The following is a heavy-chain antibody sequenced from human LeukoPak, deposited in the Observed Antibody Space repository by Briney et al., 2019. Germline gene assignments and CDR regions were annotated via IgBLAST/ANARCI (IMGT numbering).Heavy chain of an antibody. CDR2: ISSGSSSI. CDR1: GFTFSSCS. D-gene: IGHD5-18*01. V-gene: IGHV3-48*01. CDR3: ARSRALWLPKGMDV. J-gene: IGHJ6*02. Sequence: GGSLRLSCAASGFTFSSCSMNWVRQAPGKGLEWVSYISSGSSSIYYADSVKGRFTISRDNSKNTLYLQMNSLRAEDTAMYYCARSRALWLPKGMDVWGQGTTVTVSS.